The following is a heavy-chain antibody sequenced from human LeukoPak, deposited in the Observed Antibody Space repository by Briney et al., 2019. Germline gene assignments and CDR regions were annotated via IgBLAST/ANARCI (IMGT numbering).Heavy chain of an antibody. V-gene: IGHV3-21*01. CDR1: GFTFSSYS. J-gene: IGHJ4*02. CDR3: ARDQGSSGWYDSHDY. CDR2: ISSSSSYI. D-gene: IGHD6-19*01. Sequence: GGSLRLSRAASGFTFSSYSMNWVRQAPGKGLEWVSSISSSSSYIYYADSVKGRFTISRDNAKNSLHLQMNSLRAEDTAVYYCARDQGSSGWYDSHDYWGQGTLVTVSS.